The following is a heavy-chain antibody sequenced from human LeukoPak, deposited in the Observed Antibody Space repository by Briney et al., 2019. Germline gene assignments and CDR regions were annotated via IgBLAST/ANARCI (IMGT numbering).Heavy chain of an antibody. J-gene: IGHJ4*02. CDR3: AHSTKRGYSYRTGY. Sequence: SGPTLVNPTQTLTLTFTFSGFSLSSSGMCVSWIRQPPGKALEWLARIDWDDDKYYSTSLKTRLTITKDTSKNQVVLTMTNMDPVDTATYYCAHSTKRGYSYRTGYWGQGTLVTVSS. D-gene: IGHD5-18*01. CDR2: IDWDDDK. CDR1: GFSLSSSGMC. V-gene: IGHV2-70*12.